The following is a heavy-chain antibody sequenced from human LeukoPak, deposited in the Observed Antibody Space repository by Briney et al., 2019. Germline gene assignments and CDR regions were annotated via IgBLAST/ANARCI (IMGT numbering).Heavy chain of an antibody. CDR3: ASPTYPRDIVVVPAAIIRYFDL. J-gene: IGHJ2*01. D-gene: IGHD2-2*01. CDR2: IYTSGST. V-gene: IGHV4-4*07. Sequence: KPSETLSLTCTVSGGSISSYYWSWIRQPAGKGLEWIGRIYTSGSTNYNPSLKSRVTMSVDTSKNQFSLKLSSVTAADTAVYYCASPTYPRDIVVVPAAIIRYFDLWGRGTLVTVSS. CDR1: GGSISSYY.